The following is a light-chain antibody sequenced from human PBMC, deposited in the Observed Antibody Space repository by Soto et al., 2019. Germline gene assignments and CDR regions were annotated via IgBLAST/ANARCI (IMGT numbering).Light chain of an antibody. CDR3: QQYNNWPPT. Sequence: EIVMTQSPATLSVSPGQRATLSCRARGSVSTNLAWYQQKPGQAPRLCXYGASTRAHGTPARFSGSGSATEFTPPISSLQSEDFAVYYRQQYNNWPPTFGQGTKVDIK. CDR2: GAS. CDR1: GSVSTN. V-gene: IGKV3-15*01. J-gene: IGKJ1*01.